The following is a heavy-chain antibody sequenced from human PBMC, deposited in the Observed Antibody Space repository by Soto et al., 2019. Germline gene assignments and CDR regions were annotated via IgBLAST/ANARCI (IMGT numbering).Heavy chain of an antibody. CDR2: INPSGGST. CDR3: ARSRAVAGTVNWFDP. Sequence: ASVKVSCKASGYTFTSYYMHCVRQAPGQVLEWMGIINPSGGSTSYAQKFQGRVTMTRDTSTSTVYMELSSLRSEDTAVYYCARSRAVAGTVNWFDPWGQGTLVTVSS. D-gene: IGHD6-19*01. J-gene: IGHJ5*02. V-gene: IGHV1-46*01. CDR1: GYTFTSYY.